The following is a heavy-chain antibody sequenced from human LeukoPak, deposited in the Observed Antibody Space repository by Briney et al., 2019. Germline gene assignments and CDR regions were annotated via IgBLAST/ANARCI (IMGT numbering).Heavy chain of an antibody. J-gene: IGHJ6*02. CDR1: GGSISSGGYS. Sequence: SETLSLTCAVSGGSISSGGYSWSWIRQPPGKGLEWIGYIYHSGSTYYNPSLKSRVTISVDRSKNQFSLKLSSVIAADTAVYYCARGSGYSSSWYPYYYGMGVWGQGTTVTVSS. CDR3: ARGSGYSSSWYPYYYGMGV. V-gene: IGHV4-30-2*01. CDR2: IYHSGST. D-gene: IGHD6-13*01.